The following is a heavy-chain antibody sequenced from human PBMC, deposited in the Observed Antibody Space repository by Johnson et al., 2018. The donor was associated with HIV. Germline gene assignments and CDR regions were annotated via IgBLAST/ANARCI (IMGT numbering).Heavy chain of an antibody. CDR1: GFTFSSYP. CDR2: ISWNSGSI. J-gene: IGHJ3*02. Sequence: VQLVESGGGVVQPGRSPRLACAASGFTFSSYPMHWVRQAPGKGLEWVSGISWNSGSIGYADSVKGRFTISRDNAKNSLYLQMNSLRAEDTALYYCAKAVSGSYDDAFDIWGQGTMVTVSS. D-gene: IGHD1-26*01. V-gene: IGHV3-9*01. CDR3: AKAVSGSYDDAFDI.